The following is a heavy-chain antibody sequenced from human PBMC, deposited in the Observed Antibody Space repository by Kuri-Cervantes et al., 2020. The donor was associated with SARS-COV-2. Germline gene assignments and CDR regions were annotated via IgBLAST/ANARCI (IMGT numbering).Heavy chain of an antibody. Sequence: SETLSLTCAVYGGSFSGYYWTWIRQPPGKGLEWIGEINHSGGTNYNPSLRGRVTISADTSKNQFSLKLSSVTAADTGVYYCARGAVRNKMIVVVFTGTEYYFDSWGQGTLVTVSS. J-gene: IGHJ4*02. CDR3: ARGAVRNKMIVVVFTGTEYYFDS. D-gene: IGHD3-22*01. CDR1: GGSFSGYY. CDR2: INHSGGT. V-gene: IGHV4-34*01.